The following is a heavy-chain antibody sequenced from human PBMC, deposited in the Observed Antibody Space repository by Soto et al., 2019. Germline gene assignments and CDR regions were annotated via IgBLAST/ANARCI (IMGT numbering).Heavy chain of an antibody. D-gene: IGHD6-19*01. Sequence: GGSLRLSCAASGVAFSNAWMHWVRQAPGTGLEWVGRIKRKSDGETTDYAAPVRGRFGISRDDSRNTLHLQMNSLRNEDTAVYYCTTGVNQWLANDYWGQGTLVTVSS. J-gene: IGHJ4*02. CDR3: TTGVNQWLANDY. V-gene: IGHV3-15*07. CDR2: IKRKSDGETT. CDR1: GVAFSNAW.